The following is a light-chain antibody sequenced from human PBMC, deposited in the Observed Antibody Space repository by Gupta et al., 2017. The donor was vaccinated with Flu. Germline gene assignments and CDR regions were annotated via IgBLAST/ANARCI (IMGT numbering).Light chain of an antibody. CDR1: QFISSW. J-gene: IGKJ2*01. V-gene: IGKV1-5*03. CDR3: QQDNSYPYT. Sequence: DIQMTQSPSTLSASVGDRVTITCRASQFISSWLAWYQQKPGKAPKLLIYEASNLEGGVSSRFSGSGSATEFTLTISSLQADDFATYYCQQDNSYPYTFGQGTKLEVK. CDR2: EAS.